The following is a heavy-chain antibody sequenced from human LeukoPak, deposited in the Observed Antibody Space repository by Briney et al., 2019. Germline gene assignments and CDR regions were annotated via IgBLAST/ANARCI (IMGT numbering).Heavy chain of an antibody. Sequence: SETLSLTCTVSGGSISSSTYYWGWIRLPPGKGLEWIGSIYYTGSTYYNPSLKSRVTISVDTSKNQFSLKLSSVTAADTAVYYCYLNWFDPWGQGTLVTVSS. CDR3: YLNWFDP. V-gene: IGHV4-39*07. CDR2: IYYTGST. J-gene: IGHJ5*02. CDR1: GGSISSSTYY.